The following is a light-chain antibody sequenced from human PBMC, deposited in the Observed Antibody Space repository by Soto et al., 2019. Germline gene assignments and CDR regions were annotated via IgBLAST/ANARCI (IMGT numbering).Light chain of an antibody. CDR3: QQYQTLWT. V-gene: IGKV1-33*01. CDR1: QDISNY. CDR2: DVS. Sequence: DIQITQSPSSLSSSVLDRFTITCQASQDISNYLNWYQQKPGKAPTLLIYDVSRLETGVPSRFSGSGSGTEFTLTINSLQPEDFATYYCQQYQTLWTFGQGTKVDIK. J-gene: IGKJ1*01.